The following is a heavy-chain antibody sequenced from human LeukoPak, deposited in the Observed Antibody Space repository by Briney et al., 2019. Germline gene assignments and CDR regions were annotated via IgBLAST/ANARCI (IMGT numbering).Heavy chain of an antibody. D-gene: IGHD3-9*01. V-gene: IGHV4-38-2*02. CDR2: INHSGIT. CDR1: SYSISSGYY. CDR3: GRDRPTGYYDY. Sequence: SETLSLTCTVSSYSISSGYYWGWIRLSPGKGLEWIASINHSGITYYNPSLKSRVTISVDTSKNQFSLKLTSVTAADTAVYYCGRDRPTGYYDYWGQGILVTVSS. J-gene: IGHJ4*02.